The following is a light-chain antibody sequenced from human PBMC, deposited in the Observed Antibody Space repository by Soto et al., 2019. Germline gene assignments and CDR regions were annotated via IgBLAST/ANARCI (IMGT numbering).Light chain of an antibody. Sequence: EVVMTQSPATLSVSPGERATLSCRASQSISSNLAWYQQKPGQAPRLLISGASTRATGIPARFSGSGSGTEFTLTISSLQSEDFAVYYCQQYNNWPLTFGGWTKVEIK. CDR3: QQYNNWPLT. CDR1: QSISSN. J-gene: IGKJ4*01. CDR2: GAS. V-gene: IGKV3-15*01.